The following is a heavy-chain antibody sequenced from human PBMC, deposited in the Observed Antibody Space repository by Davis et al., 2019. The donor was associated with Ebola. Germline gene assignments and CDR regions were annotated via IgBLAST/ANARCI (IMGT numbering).Heavy chain of an antibody. CDR1: GGTFSSYA. V-gene: IGHV1-69*04. J-gene: IGHJ4*02. CDR2: IIPILGIA. CDR3: AEGRSYYGDYGFDY. D-gene: IGHD4-17*01. Sequence: AASVKVSCKASGGTFSSYAISWVRQAPGQGLEWMGRIIPILGIANYAQKFQGRVTITADESTSTAYMELSSLRSEDTAVYYCAEGRSYYGDYGFDYWGQGTLVTVSS.